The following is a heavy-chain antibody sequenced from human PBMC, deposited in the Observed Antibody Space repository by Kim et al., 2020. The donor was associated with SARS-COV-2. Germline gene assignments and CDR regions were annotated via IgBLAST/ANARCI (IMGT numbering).Heavy chain of an antibody. J-gene: IGHJ4*02. D-gene: IGHD5-12*01. CDR1: GFTFSSYA. CDR3: AREGYEWLGFFDY. Sequence: GGSLRLSCAASGFTFSSYAMHWVRQAPGKGLEWVAVISYDGSNKYYADSVKGRFTISRDNSKNTLYLQMNSLRADDTAVYYCAREGYEWLGFFDYWGQGTLVTVSS. CDR2: ISYDGSNK. V-gene: IGHV3-30-3*01.